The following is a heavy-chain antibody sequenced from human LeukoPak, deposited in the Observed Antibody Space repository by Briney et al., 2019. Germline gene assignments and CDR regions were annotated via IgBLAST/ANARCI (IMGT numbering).Heavy chain of an antibody. CDR3: ARVSAAMTHWHFDL. J-gene: IGHJ2*01. V-gene: IGHV3-21*01. Sequence: GGSLTLSCAASGFTFSSYTMHWVRQAPGKGLEWVSSFSRSGSYIYYADSVKGRFTIYRDNAKNSLYLQMKRMSAEDRAVYYCARVSAAMTHWHFDLWGRGTLVTVSS. CDR1: GFTFSSYT. CDR2: FSRSGSYI. D-gene: IGHD2-2*01.